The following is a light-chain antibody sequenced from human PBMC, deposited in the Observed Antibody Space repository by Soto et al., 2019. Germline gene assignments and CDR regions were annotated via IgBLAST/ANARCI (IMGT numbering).Light chain of an antibody. CDR3: QQYERSPMFT. J-gene: IGKJ2*01. Sequence: EIVLTQSPGTLSLSPGERATLSCRASQSVSSNYLAWYQQKPGQAPRLLIYGASRGAAGIPDRFSGSGSGTDFTLTISRLEPEDFAVYFCQQYERSPMFTFGQGTKLEIK. V-gene: IGKV3-20*01. CDR1: QSVSSNY. CDR2: GAS.